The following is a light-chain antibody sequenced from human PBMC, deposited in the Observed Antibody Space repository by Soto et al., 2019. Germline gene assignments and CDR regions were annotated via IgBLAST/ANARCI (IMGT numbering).Light chain of an antibody. CDR2: NVS. CDR3: SSFTSSTTLV. Sequence: QSALTQPASVCGSPGQSITISCTGTSSDIGGYDYVSWYQQHPGKAPKLMIHNVSNRPSGVSNRFSGSKSGNTASLTISGLQAEDEADYYCSSFTSSTTLVFGGGTKLTVL. J-gene: IGLJ2*01. V-gene: IGLV2-14*01. CDR1: SSDIGGYDY.